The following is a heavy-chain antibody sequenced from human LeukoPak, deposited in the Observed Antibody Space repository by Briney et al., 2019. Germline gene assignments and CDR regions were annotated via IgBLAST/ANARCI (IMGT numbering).Heavy chain of an antibody. D-gene: IGHD2-8*01. J-gene: IGHJ3*02. V-gene: IGHV4-38-2*02. CDR1: GYSISSGYY. Sequence: PSETLSLTCTVSGYSISSGYYWGWIRQPPGKGLEWIGSIYHSGSTYYNPSLKSRVTISVDTSKNQFSLKLSSVTAADTAVYYCARDQGYCTNGVCPNDAFDIWGQGTMVTVSS. CDR3: ARDQGYCTNGVCPNDAFDI. CDR2: IYHSGST.